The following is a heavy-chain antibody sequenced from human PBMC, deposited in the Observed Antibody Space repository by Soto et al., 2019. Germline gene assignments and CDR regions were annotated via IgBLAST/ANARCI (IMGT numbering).Heavy chain of an antibody. CDR1: GFTFSSYA. CDR2: ISGSGGST. CDR3: AKTLGEYYYDSSGYLNDAFDI. V-gene: IGHV3-23*01. Sequence: GGSLRLSCAASGFTFSSYAMSWVRQAPGKGLEWVSAISGSGGSTYYADSVKGRFTISRDNSKNTLYLQMNSLRAEDTAVYYCAKTLGEYYYDSSGYLNDAFDIWGQGTMVTVSS. D-gene: IGHD3-22*01. J-gene: IGHJ3*02.